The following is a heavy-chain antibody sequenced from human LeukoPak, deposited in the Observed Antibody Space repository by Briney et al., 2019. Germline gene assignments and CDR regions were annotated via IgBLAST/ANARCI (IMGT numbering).Heavy chain of an antibody. D-gene: IGHD5-12*01. CDR3: ARLEELYGGYDDAGY. CDR1: GGTFNSYA. CDR2: IIPILGIA. V-gene: IGHV1-69*04. J-gene: IGHJ4*02. Sequence: SVKVSCEASGGTFNSYAISWVRQAPGQGLEWMGRIIPILGIANYAQKFQGRVTITADKSTSTAYVELSSLRSEDTAVYYCARLEELYGGYDDAGYWGQGTLVTVSS.